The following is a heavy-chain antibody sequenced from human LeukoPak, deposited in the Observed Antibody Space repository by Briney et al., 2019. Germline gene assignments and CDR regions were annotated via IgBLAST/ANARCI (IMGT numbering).Heavy chain of an antibody. V-gene: IGHV4-61*02. Sequence: SETLSLTCTVSGGSISSGSYYWSWIRQPAGKGLEWIGRIYTSGCTNYNPSLKSRVTISVDTSKNQFSLKLSSVTAADTAVYYCARDGTYYYDSSGPPTNFDIWGQGTMVTVSS. D-gene: IGHD3-22*01. J-gene: IGHJ3*02. CDR1: GGSISSGSYY. CDR2: IYTSGCT. CDR3: ARDGTYYYDSSGPPTNFDI.